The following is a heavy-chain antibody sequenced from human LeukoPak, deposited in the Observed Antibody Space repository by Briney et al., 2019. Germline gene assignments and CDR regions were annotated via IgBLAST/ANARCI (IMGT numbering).Heavy chain of an antibody. D-gene: IGHD5/OR15-5a*01. V-gene: IGHV3-53*01. CDR2: IYSGGST. CDR3: ARSNDAFDI. Sequence: GGSLRLSCAASGFTVSSNYMNWVRQAPGKGLEWVSIIYSGGSTFYADSVKGRFTISRDNSKNTLHLQMNSLRAEDTAVYYCARSNDAFDIWGQGTMGTVSS. CDR1: GFTVSSNY. J-gene: IGHJ3*02.